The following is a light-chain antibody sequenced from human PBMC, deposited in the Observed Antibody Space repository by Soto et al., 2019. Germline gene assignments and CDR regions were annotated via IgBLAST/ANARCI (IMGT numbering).Light chain of an antibody. CDR1: QTISTH. J-gene: IGKJ2*01. CDR3: QQSLTIPYT. Sequence: DIQMTQSPSSLSASVGDRVTITCRASQTISTHLNWYQQKPGKAPKLLIYAASTLQSGFPSRFSGSGSGTDFTLTINSLQPEDFATYYCQQSLTIPYTFGQGTKLEIK. V-gene: IGKV1-39*01. CDR2: AAS.